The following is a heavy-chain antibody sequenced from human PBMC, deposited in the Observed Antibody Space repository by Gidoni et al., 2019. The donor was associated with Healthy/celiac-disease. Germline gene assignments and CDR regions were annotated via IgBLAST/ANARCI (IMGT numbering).Heavy chain of an antibody. CDR2: IWYDGSNK. D-gene: IGHD6-13*01. Sequence: QVQLVESGGGVVQPGRSLRLSCAASGFTFSSYGLHWVRQAPGKGLEWVAVIWYDGSNKYYADSVKGRFTISRDNSKNTLYLQMNSLRAEDTAVYYCARSEWLSGPRPGGIAADWGQGTLVTVSS. V-gene: IGHV3-33*01. CDR3: ARSEWLSGPRPGGIAAD. J-gene: IGHJ4*02. CDR1: GFTFSSYG.